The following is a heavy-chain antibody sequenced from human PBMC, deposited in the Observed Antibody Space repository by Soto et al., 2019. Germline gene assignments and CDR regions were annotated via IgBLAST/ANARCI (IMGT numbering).Heavy chain of an antibody. J-gene: IGHJ6*02. V-gene: IGHV3-7*01. Sequence: GGSLRLSCAASGFTFSSYWMTWVRQAPGKGLEWVGNIKEDGSEKYYVDSVKGRFTISRDNAKNSLYMQMNSLRAEDTAVYYCARLGLGSEGMDVWGQGTTVTVSS. CDR2: IKEDGSEK. CDR3: ARLGLGSEGMDV. D-gene: IGHD1-26*01. CDR1: GFTFSSYW.